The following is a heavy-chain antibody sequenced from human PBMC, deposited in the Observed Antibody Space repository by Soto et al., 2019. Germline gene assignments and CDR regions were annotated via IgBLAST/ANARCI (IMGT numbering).Heavy chain of an antibody. J-gene: IGHJ3*02. D-gene: IGHD2-2*01. CDR1: GFTFSGHW. CDR2: INTDGGST. V-gene: IGHV3-74*01. CDR3: AREAGYCSRTSCYRRAFDT. Sequence: EVQLVESGGDLVQPGGSLRLSCAASGFTFSGHWMHWVRQVPGKGLVWVSRINTDGGSTSYADSVKGRFTISRDNAKNTLFLQMPGLRVDDTSVYYCAREAGYCSRTSCYRRAFDTWGQGTMVTVSS.